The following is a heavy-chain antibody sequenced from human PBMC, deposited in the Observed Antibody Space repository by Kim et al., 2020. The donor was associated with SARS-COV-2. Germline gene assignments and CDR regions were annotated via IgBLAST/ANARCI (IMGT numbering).Heavy chain of an antibody. D-gene: IGHD6-13*01. J-gene: IGHJ4*02. CDR3: ARDSPQTSSWYVGGDY. Sequence: KFQGRVTITRDTAASTAYMELSSLRSEDTAVYYCARDSPQTSSWYVGGDYWGQGTLVTVSS. V-gene: IGHV1-3*01.